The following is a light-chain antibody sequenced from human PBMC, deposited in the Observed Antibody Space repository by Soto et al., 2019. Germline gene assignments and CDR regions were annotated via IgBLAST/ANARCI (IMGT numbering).Light chain of an antibody. Sequence: DIQMTQSPSTLSASVGDRVTITCRASQSISNWLAWYQQKPGKAPKLLIYDASTLGSGVPSRFSGSGSGTDFTLTISSLQPDDFAAYYCQQYNTYPYTLGQGTKLEIK. V-gene: IGKV1-5*01. J-gene: IGKJ2*01. CDR1: QSISNW. CDR2: DAS. CDR3: QQYNTYPYT.